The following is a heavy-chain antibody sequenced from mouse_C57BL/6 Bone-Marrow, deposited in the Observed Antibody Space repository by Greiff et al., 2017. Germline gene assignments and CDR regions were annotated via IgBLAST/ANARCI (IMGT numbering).Heavy chain of an antibody. CDR1: GFTFSSYA. J-gene: IGHJ3*01. CDR3: TRDARTTARRWFAY. CDR2: ISSGGDYI. Sequence: EVQGVESGEGLVKPGGSLKLSCAASGFTFSSYAMSWVRQTPEKRLEWVAYISSGGDYIYYADTVKGRFTISRDNARNTLYLQMSSLKSEDTAMYYCTRDARTTARRWFAYWGQGTLVTVSA. D-gene: IGHD1-2*01. V-gene: IGHV5-9-1*02.